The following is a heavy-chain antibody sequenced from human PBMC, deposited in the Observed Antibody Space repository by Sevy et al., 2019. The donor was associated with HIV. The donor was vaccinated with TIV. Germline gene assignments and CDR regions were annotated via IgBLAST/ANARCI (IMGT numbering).Heavy chain of an antibody. V-gene: IGHV4-61*01. CDR3: ARGACRSYSLDY. Sequence: SETLSLTCTVSGGSVSSGSYYWSWIRQPPGKGLEWIGYIYYSGSTNYNPSLKSRVTISVDTSKNQFSLKLSSVTAADTAVYYCARGACRSYSLDYWGQGTLVTVS. D-gene: IGHD1-26*01. J-gene: IGHJ4*02. CDR2: IYYSGST. CDR1: GGSVSSGSYY.